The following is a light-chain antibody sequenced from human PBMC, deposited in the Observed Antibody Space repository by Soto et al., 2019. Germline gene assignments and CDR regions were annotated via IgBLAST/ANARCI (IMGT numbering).Light chain of an antibody. Sequence: QSALTQPASVSGSPGQSITISCTGTSSDVGGYNYVSWYQHHPGKAPKLMIYEVSNRPSGVSNRFSGSKSGNTASLTISGLQAEDEANYYCSSYTISSTWVFGGGTKVTVL. CDR2: EVS. CDR1: SSDVGGYNY. J-gene: IGLJ3*02. V-gene: IGLV2-14*01. CDR3: SSYTISSTWV.